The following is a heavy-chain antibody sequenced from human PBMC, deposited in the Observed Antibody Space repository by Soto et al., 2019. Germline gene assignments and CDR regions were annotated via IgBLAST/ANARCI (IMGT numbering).Heavy chain of an antibody. CDR2: TYYRSNWRH. J-gene: IGHJ4*02. Sequence: SQTLSLTCSISGDSVSSNTAAWNWIRSSPSRGLEWLGRTYYRSNWRHDYAVSVKSRITVNPDTSKNHFSLQLNSVTPDDTAVYYCARGVAGSGFDLWGQGTLVTVSS. V-gene: IGHV6-1*01. CDR3: ARGVAGSGFDL. D-gene: IGHD6-19*01. CDR1: GDSVSSNTAA.